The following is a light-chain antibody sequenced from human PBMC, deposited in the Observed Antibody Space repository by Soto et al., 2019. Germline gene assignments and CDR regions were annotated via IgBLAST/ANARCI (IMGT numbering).Light chain of an antibody. V-gene: IGKV1-9*01. CDR3: QQLNDYPIT. J-gene: IGKJ5*01. CDR1: QGISSY. Sequence: DIQLTQSPSFLSASVGDRVTITCRASQGISSYLGWYQQKPGQAPKLLIYAASTLQSGVPSRVSGSGSGTEFTFTISSLQPEDFATYYCQQLNDYPITFGQGTRLEIK. CDR2: AAS.